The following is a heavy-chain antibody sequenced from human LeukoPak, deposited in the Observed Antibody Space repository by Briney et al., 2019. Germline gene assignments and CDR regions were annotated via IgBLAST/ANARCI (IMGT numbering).Heavy chain of an antibody. V-gene: IGHV3-7*01. CDR3: AKDMGLGSYSGGFDY. CDR2: INQDGSEN. D-gene: IGHD1-26*01. CDR1: GFTFGNHW. J-gene: IGHJ4*02. Sequence: GGSLRVSCVGSGFTFGNHWMGWVRQAPGKGLEWVANINQDGSENFYADSLRGRFTISRDNAMKSLFLQIDSLRAEDTAVYYCAKDMGLGSYSGGFDYWGQGTLVTVSS.